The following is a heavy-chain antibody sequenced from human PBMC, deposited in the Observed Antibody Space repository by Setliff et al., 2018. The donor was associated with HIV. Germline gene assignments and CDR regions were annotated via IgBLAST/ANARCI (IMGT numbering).Heavy chain of an antibody. Sequence: SETLSLTCAVSGYSISRDYYWGWIRQPPGKGLEWIGSIYHNGNTYYSPSLKSRVTISVDTSRNQISLKLSSVTAADTAVYYCARQRLGNCSGARCSFSGMDVWGPGTTVTSP. J-gene: IGHJ6*02. CDR2: IYHNGNT. CDR1: GYSISRDYY. V-gene: IGHV4-38-2*01. CDR3: ARQRLGNCSGARCSFSGMDV. D-gene: IGHD2-15*01.